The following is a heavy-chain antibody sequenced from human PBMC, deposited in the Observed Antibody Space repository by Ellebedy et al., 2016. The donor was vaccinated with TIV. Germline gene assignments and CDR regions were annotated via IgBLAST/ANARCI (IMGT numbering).Heavy chain of an antibody. V-gene: IGHV3-7*01. CDR3: ARDFHGAFDI. CDR1: GFTFSSYW. J-gene: IGHJ3*02. Sequence: GGSLRLSXSASGFTFSSYWMSWVRQAPGKGLEWVANIKKEGSDKYYVDLDSVKGRFTISRDNAKNSLYLDMKRLRAEDTAVYYCARDFHGAFDIWGQGTMVTVSS. CDR2: IKKEGSDK.